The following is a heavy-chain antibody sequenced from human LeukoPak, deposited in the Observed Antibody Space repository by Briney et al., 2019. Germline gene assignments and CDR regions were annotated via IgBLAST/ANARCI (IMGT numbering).Heavy chain of an antibody. V-gene: IGHV4-61*05. CDR2: IYYSGST. CDR1: GVSISSSSYY. J-gene: IGHJ3*02. CDR3: ARHPARGTADNAFDI. Sequence: SETLSLTCTVSGVSISSSSYYWSWIRQSPGEGLEWIGDIYYSGSTNYNPSPSLKSRVTISVDMSKGQFSLKLSSVTAADTAVYYCARHPARGTADNAFDIWGQGTMVTVSS. D-gene: IGHD1-1*01.